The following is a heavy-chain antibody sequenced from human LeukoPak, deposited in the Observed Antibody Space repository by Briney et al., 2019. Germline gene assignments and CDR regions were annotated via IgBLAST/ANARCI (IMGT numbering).Heavy chain of an antibody. J-gene: IGHJ3*02. CDR1: GFTFSQYW. CDR3: ARDSGIWFGTRDAFDI. CDR2: IKHDGSEKQDGSEK. V-gene: IGHV3-7*03. Sequence: GGSLRLSCAASGFTFSQYWMSWVRQAPGKGLEWVANIKHDGSEKQDGSEKNYVDSVKGRFTISRDNAKNTLYLEMNSLRVDDTALYHCARDSGIWFGTRDAFDIWGQGTMVTVST. D-gene: IGHD3-10*01.